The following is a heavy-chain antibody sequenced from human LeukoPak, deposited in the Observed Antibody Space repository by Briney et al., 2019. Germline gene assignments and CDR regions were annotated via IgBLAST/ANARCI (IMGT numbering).Heavy chain of an antibody. CDR1: GYSFTSYW. Sequence: KPGESLKISCKGSGYSFTSYWIGWVRQMPGKGLEWMGIIYPGDSDTRYSPSFQGQVTISADKSISTAYLQWSSLKASDTAMYYCARLTYYYDSSGSPEYYFDYWGQGTLVTXXS. CDR3: ARLTYYYDSSGSPEYYFDY. D-gene: IGHD3-22*01. V-gene: IGHV5-51*01. CDR2: IYPGDSDT. J-gene: IGHJ4*02.